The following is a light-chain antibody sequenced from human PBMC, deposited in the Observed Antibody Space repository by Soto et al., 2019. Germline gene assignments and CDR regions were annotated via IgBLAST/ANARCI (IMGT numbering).Light chain of an antibody. J-gene: IGKJ1*01. V-gene: IGKV4-1*01. CDR3: QQYRT. CDR2: GAS. Sequence: DIVMTQSPDSLAVSLGERATINCKSSQSISYSSNKKNQLAWYQQKGGQAPRLLIYGASSRDTGIPDRFSGSGSGTDFTLTISRLEPEDFAVYYCQQYRTFGQGTKVDI. CDR1: QSISYSSNKKNQ.